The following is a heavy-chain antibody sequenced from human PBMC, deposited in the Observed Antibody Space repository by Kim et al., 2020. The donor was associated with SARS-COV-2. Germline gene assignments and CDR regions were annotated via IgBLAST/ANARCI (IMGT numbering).Heavy chain of an antibody. CDR2: ISAYNGNT. CDR1: GYTFTSYG. Sequence: ASVKVSCKASGYTFTSYGISWVRQAPGQGLEWMGWISAYNGNTNYAQKLQGRVTMTTDTSTSTAYMELRSLRSDDTAVYYCARDRVQLGGTYEIDYWGQGTLVTVSS. CDR3: ARDRVQLGGTYEIDY. D-gene: IGHD1-7*01. V-gene: IGHV1-18*01. J-gene: IGHJ4*02.